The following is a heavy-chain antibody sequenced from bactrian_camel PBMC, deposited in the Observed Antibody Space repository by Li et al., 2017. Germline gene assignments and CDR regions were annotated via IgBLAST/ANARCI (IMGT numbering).Heavy chain of an antibody. V-gene: IGHV3S53*01. D-gene: IGHD7*01. J-gene: IGHJ4*01. CDR2: LASDGSS. Sequence: HVQLVESGGGSVQAGGSLRLSCAFDAYTPANVRMAWFRQAPGKEREGVASLASDGSSIYANSLKGRFSISKEQGKDTAYLQMDSLKPEDTAMYSCQGSGRRNWCADTYKGQGTQVTVS. CDR1: AYTPANVR.